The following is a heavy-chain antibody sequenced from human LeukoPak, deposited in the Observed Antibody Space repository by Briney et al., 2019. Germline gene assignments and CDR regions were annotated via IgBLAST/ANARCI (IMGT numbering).Heavy chain of an antibody. CDR2: ISGSGGST. J-gene: IGHJ6*03. CDR3: AKGNYYMDV. CDR1: GFTFSSYT. V-gene: IGHV3-23*01. Sequence: GGSLRLSCAASGFTFSSYTMNWVRQAPGKGLEWVSAISGSGGSTYYADSVKGRFTISRDNSKSTLYLQMNSLRAEDTAVYYCAKGNYYMDVWGKGTTVTVSS.